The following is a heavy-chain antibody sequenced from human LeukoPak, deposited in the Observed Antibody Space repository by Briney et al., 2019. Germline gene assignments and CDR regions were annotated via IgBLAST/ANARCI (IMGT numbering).Heavy chain of an antibody. Sequence: VRQAXXKGLEWVAGIWFDGTNKFHADSVKGRFTISRDNSKNTLYLQMDSLRAEDTAVYYCAKEGYNYVIDYWGQGTLVTVSS. J-gene: IGHJ4*02. D-gene: IGHD5-24*01. CDR2: IWFDGTNK. CDR3: AKEGYNYVIDY. V-gene: IGHV3-33*06.